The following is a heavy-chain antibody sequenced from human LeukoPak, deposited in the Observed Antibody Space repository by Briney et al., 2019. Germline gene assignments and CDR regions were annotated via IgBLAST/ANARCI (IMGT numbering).Heavy chain of an antibody. V-gene: IGHV3-66*01. J-gene: IGHJ4*02. D-gene: IGHD6-19*01. CDR3: ARLPGSGWYYFDY. Sequence: GGSLRLSCAASGFTVSSNYMSWVRHAPGKGLEWVSVIYSGGSTYYADSVKGRFTISRDNSKNTLYLQMNSLRAEDTAVYYCARLPGSGWYYFDYWGQGTLVTVSS. CDR1: GFTVSSNY. CDR2: IYSGGST.